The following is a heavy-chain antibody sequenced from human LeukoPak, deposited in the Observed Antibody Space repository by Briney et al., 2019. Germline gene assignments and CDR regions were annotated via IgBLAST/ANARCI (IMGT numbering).Heavy chain of an antibody. CDR1: GFTVSNNY. CDR3: VRKNRDFNAAFDI. V-gene: IGHV3-53*01. CDR2: TYSDSST. Sequence: GGSLRLSCAASGFTVSNNYMSWVRQAPGKGLEWVSITYSDSSTNYADSVKGRFTISGDTSQNTLSLQMNSLRAEDTAVYYCVRKNRDFNAAFDIWGQGTAVTVSS. D-gene: IGHD2-21*02. J-gene: IGHJ3*02.